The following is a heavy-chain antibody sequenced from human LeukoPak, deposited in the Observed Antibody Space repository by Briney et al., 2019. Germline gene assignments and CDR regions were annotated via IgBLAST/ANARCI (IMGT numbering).Heavy chain of an antibody. V-gene: IGHV4-59*08. D-gene: IGHD3-10*01. J-gene: IGHJ4*02. CDR1: GGSINTYY. Sequence: PSETLSLTCTVSGGSINTYYWNWLRQPPGKGLEWIAYVYYSGSTYYNPSLRSRLTISMDTSKNQISLNLTSATAADTAVYYCAGHLRAYNVWGQGTLVTVSS. CDR3: AGHLRAYNV. CDR2: VYYSGST.